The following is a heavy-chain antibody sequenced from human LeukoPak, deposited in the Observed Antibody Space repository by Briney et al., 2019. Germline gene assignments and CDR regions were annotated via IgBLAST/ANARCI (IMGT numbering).Heavy chain of an antibody. CDR2: IIPILGIA. D-gene: IGHD1-26*01. J-gene: IGHJ4*02. CDR3: ARGEWDLLFDY. V-gene: IGHV1-69*04. CDR1: GGTFSSYA. Sequence: SVKVSCKASGGTFSSYAISWVRQAPGQGLEWMGRIIPILGIANYAQKFQGRVTITADKSTSTAYMELSSLRSEDTAVYYCARGEWDLLFDYWGQGTLVTVSS.